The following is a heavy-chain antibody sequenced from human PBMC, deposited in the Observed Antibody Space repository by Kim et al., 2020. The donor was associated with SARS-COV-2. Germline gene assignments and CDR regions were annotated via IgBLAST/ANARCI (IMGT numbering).Heavy chain of an antibody. CDR2: TYYRSKWYN. CDR1: GDSVSSNSAA. D-gene: IGHD2-15*01. CDR3: ARDFSGGYCSGGSCYCYY. V-gene: IGHV6-1*01. J-gene: IGHJ4*02. Sequence: SQTLSLTCAISGDSVSSNSAAWNWIRQSPSRGLEWLGRTYYRSKWYNDYAVSVKSRITINPDTSKNQFSLQLNSVTPEDTAVYYCARDFSGGYCSGGSCYCYYWGQGTLGTVSS.